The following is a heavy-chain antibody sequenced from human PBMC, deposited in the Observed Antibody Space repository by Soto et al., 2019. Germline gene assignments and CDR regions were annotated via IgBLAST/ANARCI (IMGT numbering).Heavy chain of an antibody. CDR3: TRYTYTSRYSYFGMDV. CDR2: IRSKAYGGTT. D-gene: IGHD2-2*01. Sequence: PGGSLRLSCTGSGFTFGDYAMSWSRQAPGKGLEWVGVIRSKAYGGTTESAASVKGRFTISRDDSRSIAYLQMNSLQSEDTGVYYCTRYTYTSRYSYFGMDVWGHGTTVTVSS. J-gene: IGHJ6*02. V-gene: IGHV3-49*03. CDR1: GFTFGDYA.